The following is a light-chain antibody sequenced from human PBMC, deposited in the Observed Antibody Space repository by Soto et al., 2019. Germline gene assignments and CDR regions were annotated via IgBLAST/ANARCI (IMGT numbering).Light chain of an antibody. CDR2: GAS. CDR3: QQRRNWPPVLT. J-gene: IGKJ4*01. CDR1: QSVSSH. V-gene: IGKV3-11*01. Sequence: EIVLTQSPASLSLSPGERATLSCRASQSVSSHLAWFQQRPGQAPRLLIYGASNRPTGIPARFGGSGSGTNFTLTISSLEPEDFAVYYCQQRRNWPPVLTFGGGTKVEIK.